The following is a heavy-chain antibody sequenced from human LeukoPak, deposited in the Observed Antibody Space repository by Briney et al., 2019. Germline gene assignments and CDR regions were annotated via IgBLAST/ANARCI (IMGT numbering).Heavy chain of an antibody. CDR1: GFTFSSYS. V-gene: IGHV3-21*01. CDR3: ARDYYDSSGYPSYYYMDV. D-gene: IGHD3-22*01. CDR2: ISSSSSYI. Sequence: PGGSLRLSCAASGFTFSSYSMNWVRQAPGKGLEWVSSISSSSSYIYYADSVKGRFTISRDNAKNSLYLQMNSLRAEDTAVYYCARDYYDSSGYPSYYYMDVWGKGTTVTISS. J-gene: IGHJ6*03.